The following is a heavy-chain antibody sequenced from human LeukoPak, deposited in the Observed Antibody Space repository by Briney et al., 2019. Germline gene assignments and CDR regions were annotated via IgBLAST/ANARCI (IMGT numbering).Heavy chain of an antibody. CDR1: GFSLSAYN. CDR2: ISSSSATI. Sequence: GGSLRLSCEGSGFSLSAYNMNWVRQAPGKGLESVSYISSSSATIFYADSVKGRFTISRDNAKNSLYLQMNSLRAEDTAVYYCAKGYCSSTSCYYYYYYYMDVWGKGTTVTVSS. CDR3: AKGYCSSTSCYYYYYYYMDV. D-gene: IGHD2-2*01. V-gene: IGHV3-48*01. J-gene: IGHJ6*03.